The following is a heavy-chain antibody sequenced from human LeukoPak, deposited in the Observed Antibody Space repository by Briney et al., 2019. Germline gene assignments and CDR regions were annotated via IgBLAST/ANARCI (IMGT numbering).Heavy chain of an antibody. CDR1: GFTFSNAW. CDR3: ASWGAGGNS. V-gene: IGHV3-7*01. J-gene: IGHJ4*02. Sequence: RGGSLRLSCAASGFTFSNAWMSWARQAPGKGVEWVANINPDGSGKRYVDSVKGRFTIARDNADNSLSLQMNSLRAEDTAVYYCASWGAGGNSWGQGTLVTVSS. CDR2: INPDGSGK. D-gene: IGHD3-16*01.